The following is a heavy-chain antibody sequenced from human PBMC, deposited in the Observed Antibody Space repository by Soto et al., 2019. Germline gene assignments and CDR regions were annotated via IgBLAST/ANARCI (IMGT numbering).Heavy chain of an antibody. D-gene: IGHD2-8*02. CDR3: ARDKLTGLFDY. Sequence: SETLSLTCTVSGGSISSYYWSWIRQPPGKGLEWIGYIYYSGSTNYNPSLKSRVTISVDTSKNQFSLKLSSVTAAGTAVYYCARDKLTGLFDYWGQGTLVTVSS. CDR1: GGSISSYY. CDR2: IYYSGST. J-gene: IGHJ4*02. V-gene: IGHV4-59*01.